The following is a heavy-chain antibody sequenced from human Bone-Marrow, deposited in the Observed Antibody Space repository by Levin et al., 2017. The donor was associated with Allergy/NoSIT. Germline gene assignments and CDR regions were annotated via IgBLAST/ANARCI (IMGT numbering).Heavy chain of an antibody. Sequence: VASVKVSCKVFGFAFTTYSIGWVRQMPGKGLEWMGIISPANSKTLYSPSFEGQVTISVDKSTSTAYLQWISLKTSDSATYFCARLDGYTEPSVFIYGLDVWGQGTTVIVSS. V-gene: IGHV5-51*01. CDR2: ISPANSKT. J-gene: IGHJ6*02. CDR1: GFAFTTYS. D-gene: IGHD5-18*01. CDR3: ARLDGYTEPSVFIYGLDV.